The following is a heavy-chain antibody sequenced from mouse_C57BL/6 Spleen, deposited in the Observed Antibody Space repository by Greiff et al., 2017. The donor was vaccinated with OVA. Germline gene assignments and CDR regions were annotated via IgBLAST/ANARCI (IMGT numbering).Heavy chain of an antibody. CDR1: GYTFTSYG. CDR3: ARSHYSNYYAMDY. Sequence: VQLQQSGAELARPGASVKLSCKASGYTFTSYGISWVKQRTGQGLEWIGEIYPRSGNKYYNEKFKGKATLTAEKSSSTAYMELRSLTSEDSAVYFCARSHYSNYYAMDYWGQGTSVTVSS. V-gene: IGHV1-81*01. J-gene: IGHJ4*01. CDR2: IYPRSGNK. D-gene: IGHD2-5*01.